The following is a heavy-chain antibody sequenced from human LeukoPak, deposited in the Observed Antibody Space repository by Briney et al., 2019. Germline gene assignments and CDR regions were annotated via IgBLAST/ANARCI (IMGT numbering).Heavy chain of an antibody. V-gene: IGHV3-48*03. D-gene: IGHD3-22*01. CDR1: GFTFSSYE. J-gene: IGHJ4*02. CDR2: ISGGGTTI. CDR3: ARSRDYYDTSGYYDY. Sequence: PGGSLRLSCAASGFTFSSYEMNWVRQAPGKGLEWVSCISGGGTTIYYADSVKGRFTISRDNAKNSLYLQMNSLRAEDTAVYYCARSRDYYDTSGYYDYWGQGTLVTVSS.